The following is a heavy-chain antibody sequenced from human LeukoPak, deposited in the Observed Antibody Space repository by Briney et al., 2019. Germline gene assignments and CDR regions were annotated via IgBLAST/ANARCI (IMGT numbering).Heavy chain of an antibody. CDR2: MNPNSGNT. V-gene: IGHV1-8*01. Sequence: ASVKVSCKASGYTFTSYDINWVRQATGQGLEWMGWMNPNSGNTGYAQKFQGRVTMTTDTSTSTAYMELRSLRSDDTAVYYCARDLPLYGSGSYYSDNWFDPWGQGTLVTVSS. D-gene: IGHD3-10*01. J-gene: IGHJ5*02. CDR1: GYTFTSYD. CDR3: ARDLPLYGSGSYYSDNWFDP.